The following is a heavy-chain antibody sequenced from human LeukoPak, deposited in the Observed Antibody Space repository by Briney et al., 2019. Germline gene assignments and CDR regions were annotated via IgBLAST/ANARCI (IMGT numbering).Heavy chain of an antibody. CDR3: ARPMQDVTDFDY. D-gene: IGHD2/OR15-2a*01. CDR1: GGSFSSSNYY. V-gene: IGHV4-39*01. Sequence: ASETLSLTCTVSGGSFSSSNYYWGWIRQPPGKGLEWIGSVYSSGPTYYTPSLESRVTISADKSKNQFSLNLSSVTAADTAVYYCARPMQDVTDFDYWGQGTLVTVSS. J-gene: IGHJ4*02. CDR2: VYSSGPT.